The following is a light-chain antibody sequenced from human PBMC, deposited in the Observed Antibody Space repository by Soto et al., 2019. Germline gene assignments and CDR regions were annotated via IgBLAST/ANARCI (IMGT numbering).Light chain of an antibody. J-gene: IGKJ5*01. CDR3: QQYYNLPIT. Sequence: TTQSRATLSVSPGEGVTLSCRASQSVSSNLAWYQQKPGKAPKLLIYAASSLQSGVPSRFSGSGSGTDFTLTISSLQPEDVATYYCQQYYNLPITFGQGTRLEIK. V-gene: IGKV1-39*01. CDR2: AAS. CDR1: QSVSSN.